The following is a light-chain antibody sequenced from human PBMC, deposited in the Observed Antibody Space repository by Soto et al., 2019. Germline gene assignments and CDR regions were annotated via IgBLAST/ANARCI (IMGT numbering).Light chain of an antibody. CDR3: QQTYTAPRT. Sequence: DTQMTQSPSSLSASVGDRISITCRASQTVSTYLNWYQQKAGQAPTLLISATYTLQSGVPSRFSGSGSGTEFTLTITSLQPEDVATYYCQQTYTAPRTFGQGTKVAFK. CDR1: QTVSTY. V-gene: IGKV1-39*01. J-gene: IGKJ1*01. CDR2: ATY.